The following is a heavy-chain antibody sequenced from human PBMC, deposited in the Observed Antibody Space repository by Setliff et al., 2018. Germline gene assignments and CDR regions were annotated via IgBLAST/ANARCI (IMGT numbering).Heavy chain of an antibody. J-gene: IGHJ6*03. CDR3: ARASSGWYSAYYYYMDV. V-gene: IGHV4-61*09. Sequence: KPSETLSLTCTASGGSVNSGYDNWNWLRQPAGKGLEWIGHINRRGSTNFTPSLKSRVTISLDTSKNQFSLNLTSVTAADTAVYYCARASSGWYSAYYYYMDVWGKGTTVTVS. CDR2: INRRGST. CDR1: GGSVNSGYDN. D-gene: IGHD6-19*01.